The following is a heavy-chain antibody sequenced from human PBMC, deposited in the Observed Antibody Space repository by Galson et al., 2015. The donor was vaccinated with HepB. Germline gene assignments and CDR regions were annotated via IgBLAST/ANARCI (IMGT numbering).Heavy chain of an antibody. V-gene: IGHV3-30*18. D-gene: IGHD6-19*01. Sequence: SLRLSCAASGFTFSSYGMHWVRQAPGKGLEWVAVISYDGSNKYYADSVKGRFTISRDNSKNTLYLQMNSLRAEDTAVYYCAKGGRSGWYSDYWGQGTLVTVSS. J-gene: IGHJ4*02. CDR2: ISYDGSNK. CDR1: GFTFSSYG. CDR3: AKGGRSGWYSDY.